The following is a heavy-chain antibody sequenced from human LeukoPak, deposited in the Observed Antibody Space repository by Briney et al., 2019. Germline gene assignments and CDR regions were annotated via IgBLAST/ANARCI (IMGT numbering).Heavy chain of an antibody. CDR1: GGSFSGYY. D-gene: IGHD3-22*01. Sequence: SETLSLTCAVYGGSFSGYYWSWIRQPPGQGLEWIGEINHSGSTNYNPSLKSRVTISVDTPKNQFSLKLSSVTAADTAVYYCARGLANYASSGPVPNYYYYMDVWGKGTTVTVSS. V-gene: IGHV4-34*01. J-gene: IGHJ6*03. CDR2: INHSGST. CDR3: ARGLANYASSGPVPNYYYYMDV.